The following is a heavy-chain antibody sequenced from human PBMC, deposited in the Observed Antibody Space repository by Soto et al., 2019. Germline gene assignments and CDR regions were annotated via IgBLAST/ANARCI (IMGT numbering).Heavy chain of an antibody. CDR2: ISGSGGST. J-gene: IGHJ4*02. CDR1: GFPFSSYS. Sequence: GGSLSLSCAASGFPFSSYSMSWVRQAPGKGLEWVSAISGSGGSTYYADSVKGRFTISRDNSKNTLYLQMNSLRAEDTAVYYCATFADCSGGSCYDADYWGQGTLVTVSS. CDR3: ATFADCSGGSCYDADY. D-gene: IGHD2-15*01. V-gene: IGHV3-23*01.